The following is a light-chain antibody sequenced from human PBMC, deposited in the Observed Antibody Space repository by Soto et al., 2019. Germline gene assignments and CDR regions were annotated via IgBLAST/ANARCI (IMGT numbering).Light chain of an antibody. V-gene: IGKV3-15*01. Sequence: EIVMTQSPATLSVSPGERATLSCRASQSVFSSLAWYQQKPGQAPRLLIYGAATRATGIPARFSGSGSGTEFTLIISSLQSEDFGVYYCQHYKTWPLSFGGGTKVDIK. CDR1: QSVFSS. CDR2: GAA. CDR3: QHYKTWPLS. J-gene: IGKJ4*01.